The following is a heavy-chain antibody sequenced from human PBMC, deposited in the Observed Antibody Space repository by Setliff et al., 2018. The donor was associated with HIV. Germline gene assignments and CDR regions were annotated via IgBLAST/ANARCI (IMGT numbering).Heavy chain of an antibody. CDR1: GASITTDTYY. Sequence: SETLSLTCTVSGASITTDTYYWAWIRQPPGKGLEWIGSIYHRGSTHHNPSLKSRVTFSVDTSKNQFSLRLHSVTAADTAVYYCARDPPGYGDSNDYWGQGTLVTVSS. J-gene: IGHJ4*02. CDR2: IYHRGST. D-gene: IGHD4-17*01. CDR3: ARDPPGYGDSNDY. V-gene: IGHV4-39*07.